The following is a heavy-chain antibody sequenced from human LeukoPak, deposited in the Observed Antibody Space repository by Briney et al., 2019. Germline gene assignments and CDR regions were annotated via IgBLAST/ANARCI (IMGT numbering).Heavy chain of an antibody. CDR1: GYTFTSYG. CDR2: ISAYNGNT. CDR3: ARYCSSTSCYALDAFDI. J-gene: IGHJ3*02. D-gene: IGHD2-2*01. Sequence: ASVKVSCKASGYTFTSYGISWVRQAPGQGLEWMGWISAYNGNTNYAQKLQGRVTMTTDTSTSTAYMELRSLRSDDTAVYYCARYCSSTSCYALDAFDIWGQGTMVTVSS. V-gene: IGHV1-18*01.